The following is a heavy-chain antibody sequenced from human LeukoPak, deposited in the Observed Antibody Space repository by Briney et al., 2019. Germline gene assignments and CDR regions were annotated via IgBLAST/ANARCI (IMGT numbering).Heavy chain of an antibody. CDR2: IYYSGST. D-gene: IGHD3-10*01. Sequence: TTSEPLSLTCTVSGGSISSGDYYCSWIRQPPGKGLEWIGYIYYSGSTYYNPSLKSRVTISVDTSKNQFSLKLTSVTAADTAVYYCARTSLRAGNGMDVWGQGTTVTVSS. J-gene: IGHJ6*02. V-gene: IGHV4-30-4*01. CDR1: GGSISSGDYY. CDR3: ARTSLRAGNGMDV.